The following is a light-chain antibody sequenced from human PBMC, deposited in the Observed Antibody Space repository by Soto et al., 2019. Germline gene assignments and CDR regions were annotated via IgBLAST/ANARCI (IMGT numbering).Light chain of an antibody. Sequence: DIQMTQSPSSLSASVGDRVTITCRASQSISSYLNWYQQKPGKAPKLLIYAASSLQSGVPSRFSGSGSGTDFTLTSSRLQPEDFATYYCQQSYSTTFTVGPGTKVDI. CDR1: QSISSY. CDR2: AAS. J-gene: IGKJ3*01. V-gene: IGKV1-39*01. CDR3: QQSYSTTFT.